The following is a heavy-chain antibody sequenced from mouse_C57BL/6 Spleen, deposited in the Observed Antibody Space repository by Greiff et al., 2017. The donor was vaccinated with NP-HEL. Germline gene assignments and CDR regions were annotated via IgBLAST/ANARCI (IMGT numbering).Heavy chain of an antibody. V-gene: IGHV5-4*01. D-gene: IGHD1-1*01. CDR1: GFTFSSYA. J-gene: IGHJ2*01. CDR2: ISDGGSYT. Sequence: EVKLVESGGGLVKPGGSLKLSCAASGFTFSSYAMSWVRQTPEKRLEWVATISDGGSYTYYPDNVKGRFTISRDNAKNNLYLQMSQLKSEDTAMYYCARDSSFITTVVATGYFDYWGQGTTLTVSS. CDR3: ARDSSFITTVVATGYFDY.